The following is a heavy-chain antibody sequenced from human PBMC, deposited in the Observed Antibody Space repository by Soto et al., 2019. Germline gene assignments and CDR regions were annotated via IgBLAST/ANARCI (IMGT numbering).Heavy chain of an antibody. CDR1: GGSISSSSYY. J-gene: IGHJ4*02. D-gene: IGHD2-21*02. Sequence: SETLSLTCTVSGGSISSSSYYWGWIRHPPGKGLEWIGSIYYSGSTYYNPSLKSRVTISVDTSKNQFSLKLSSVTAADTAVYYCARHARMGVTGNDYWGQGTLVTVSS. V-gene: IGHV4-39*01. CDR3: ARHARMGVTGNDY. CDR2: IYYSGST.